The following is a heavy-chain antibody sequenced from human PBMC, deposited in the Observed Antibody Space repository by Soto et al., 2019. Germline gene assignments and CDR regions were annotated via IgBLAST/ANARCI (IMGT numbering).Heavy chain of an antibody. D-gene: IGHD2-8*02. Sequence: GGSLRLSCAASGFTFSSYAMSWVRQAPGKGLEWVSAISGSGGSTYYADSVKGRFTISRDNSKNTLYLQMNSLRAEDTAVYYCAKDAPPNWWVLQGYYFDYWGQGTLVTVSS. CDR1: GFTFSSYA. J-gene: IGHJ4*02. CDR3: AKDAPPNWWVLQGYYFDY. CDR2: ISGSGGST. V-gene: IGHV3-23*01.